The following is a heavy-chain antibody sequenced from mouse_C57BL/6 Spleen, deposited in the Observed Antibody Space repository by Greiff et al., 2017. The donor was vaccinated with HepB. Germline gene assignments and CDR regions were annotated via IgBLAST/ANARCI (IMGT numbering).Heavy chain of an antibody. D-gene: IGHD1-1*01. Sequence: QVQLQQSGPELVKPGASVKISCKASGYAFSSSWMNWVKQRPGKGLEWIGRIYPGDGDTNYNGKFKGKATLTADKSSSTAYMQLSSLTSEDSAVYCCARGITTVVATGDYWGQGTTLTVSS. J-gene: IGHJ2*01. CDR1: GYAFSSSW. V-gene: IGHV1-82*01. CDR2: IYPGDGDT. CDR3: ARGITTVVATGDY.